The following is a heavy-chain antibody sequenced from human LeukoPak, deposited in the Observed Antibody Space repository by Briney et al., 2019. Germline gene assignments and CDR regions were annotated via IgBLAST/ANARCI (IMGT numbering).Heavy chain of an antibody. CDR1: GGSVSSGDYY. CDR2: IYYSGGT. CDR3: ARGGLGGTMVRGN. Sequence: PSQTLSLTCTVSGGSVSSGDYYWSWIRQPPGKGLEWIGYIYYSGGTYYNPSLDSRLTMSVDTSNNQFSLKLSSVTAADTAVYYCARGGLGGTMVRGNWGQGTLVTVSS. V-gene: IGHV4-30-4*01. J-gene: IGHJ4*02. D-gene: IGHD3-10*01.